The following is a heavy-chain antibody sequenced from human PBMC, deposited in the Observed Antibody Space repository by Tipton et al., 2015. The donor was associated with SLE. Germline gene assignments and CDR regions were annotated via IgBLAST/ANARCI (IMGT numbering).Heavy chain of an antibody. V-gene: IGHV4-59*12. CDR2: IYYSGST. D-gene: IGHD6-13*01. J-gene: IGHJ4*02. CDR3: ARAPLAAAGQYYFDY. CDR1: GGYISSYY. Sequence: GMVKPSETLSHTCTVSGGYISSYYWSWIRQPPGKRLEWIGYIYYSGSTNYNPSLKSRVTISVDTSKNQFSLNLSSVTAADTAVYYCARAPLAAAGQYYFDYWRQGTLVTVSS.